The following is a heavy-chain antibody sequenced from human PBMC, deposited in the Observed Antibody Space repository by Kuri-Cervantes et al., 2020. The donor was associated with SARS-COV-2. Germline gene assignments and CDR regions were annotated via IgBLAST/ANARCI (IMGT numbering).Heavy chain of an antibody. CDR2: IKQDGSEK. V-gene: IGHV3-7*01. D-gene: IGHD3-3*01. J-gene: IGHJ4*02. CDR3: ARDMTIFGVVTYYFDY. Sequence: GGSLRLSCAASGFTFSSYWMSWVRQAPGKGLEWVANIKQDGSEKYYVDSVKGRFTISRDNAKNSPYLQMNSLRAEDTAVYYCARDMTIFGVVTYYFDYWGQGTLVTVSS. CDR1: GFTFSSYW.